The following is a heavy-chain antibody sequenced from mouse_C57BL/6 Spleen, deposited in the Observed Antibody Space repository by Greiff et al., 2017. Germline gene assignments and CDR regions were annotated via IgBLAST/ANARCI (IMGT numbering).Heavy chain of an antibody. CDR1: GYAFTNYL. D-gene: IGHD3-2*02. Sequence: QVQLQQSGAELVRPGTSVKVSCKASGYAFTNYLIEWVKQRPGQGLEWIGVINPGSGGTNYNEKFKSKATLTVDTSSSTAYMQLSSLTSEDSAVYYCAAQATGEDFDYWGQGTTLTVSS. V-gene: IGHV1-54*01. CDR2: INPGSGGT. J-gene: IGHJ2*01. CDR3: AAQATGEDFDY.